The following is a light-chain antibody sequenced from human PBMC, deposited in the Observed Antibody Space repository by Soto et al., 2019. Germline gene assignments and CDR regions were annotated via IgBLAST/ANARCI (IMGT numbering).Light chain of an antibody. CDR1: QGIRSK. V-gene: IGKV1-6*01. CDR2: AAS. J-gene: IGKJ1*01. CDR3: LHDYNYPRT. Sequence: AIQMTQSPSSLSASVGDRVTITCRASQGIRSKLAWYQQKPGKAPNLLIYAASTLQSGVPSRFSGSGSGTDFTLTISSLQPEDFATYYCLHDYNYPRTFGQGTKVDIK.